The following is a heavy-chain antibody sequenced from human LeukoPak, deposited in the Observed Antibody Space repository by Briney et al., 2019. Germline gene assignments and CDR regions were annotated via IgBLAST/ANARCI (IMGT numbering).Heavy chain of an antibody. CDR1: GGSISNYY. V-gene: IGHV4-59*01. J-gene: IGHJ4*02. D-gene: IGHD3-3*01. CDR3: ARTPPPYDSPFDY. CDR2: IYYSGST. Sequence: SETLSLPCTVSGGSISNYYWSWIRPPPGKGLEWIGYIYYSGSTNYNPSLKSRVTISVDTSKNQFSLKLSSATAADTAVYYCARTPPPYDSPFDYWGQGTLVTVSS.